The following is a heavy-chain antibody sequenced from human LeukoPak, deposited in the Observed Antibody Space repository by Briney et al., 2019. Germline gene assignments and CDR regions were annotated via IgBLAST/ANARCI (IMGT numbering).Heavy chain of an antibody. V-gene: IGHV4-31*03. CDR2: IYYSGST. D-gene: IGHD3-10*01. CDR3: ARRITMVRGVIVRSWFDP. Sequence: SQTLYLTCTVSGGSISSGGYYWSWIRQHPGKGLEWIGYIYYSGSTYYNPSLKSRVTISVDTSKNQFSLKLSSVTAADTAVYYCARRITMVRGVIVRSWFDPWGQGTLVTVSS. J-gene: IGHJ5*02. CDR1: GGSISSGGYY.